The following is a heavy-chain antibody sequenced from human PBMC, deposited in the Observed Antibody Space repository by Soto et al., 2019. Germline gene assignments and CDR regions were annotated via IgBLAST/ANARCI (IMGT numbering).Heavy chain of an antibody. CDR2: MYPGDSDI. V-gene: IGHV5-51*01. CDR3: ARSLRGTMIPSDS. D-gene: IGHD3-22*01. Sequence: GESLKISCKGSGYSFTSYWIAWVRQMPGKGLEWMGIMYPGDSDIRYSPSFQGQVTISADKSTYTAYLQWSSLKASDTAMYYCARSLRGTMIPSDSRGQGTMVTVSS. J-gene: IGHJ4*02. CDR1: GYSFTSYW.